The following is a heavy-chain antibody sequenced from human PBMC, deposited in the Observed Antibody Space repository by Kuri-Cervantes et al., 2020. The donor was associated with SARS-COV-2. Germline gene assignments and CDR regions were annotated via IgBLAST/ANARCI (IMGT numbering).Heavy chain of an antibody. CDR1: GYSISSGYY. CDR3: ARRGVVPAARPGYYYYYMDV. Sequence: LSCTVSGYSISSGYYWGWIRQPPGKGLEWNGSIYHSGSTYYNPSLKSRVTISVDTSKNQFSLKLSSVTAADTAVYYCARRGVVPAARPGYYYYYMDVWGKGTTVTVSS. D-gene: IGHD2-2*01. CDR2: IYHSGST. J-gene: IGHJ6*03. V-gene: IGHV4-38-2*02.